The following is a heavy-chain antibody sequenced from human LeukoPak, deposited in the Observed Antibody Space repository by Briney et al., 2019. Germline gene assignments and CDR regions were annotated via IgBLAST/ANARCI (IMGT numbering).Heavy chain of an antibody. D-gene: IGHD6-19*01. Sequence: GGSLRLSCAASGFTFSIYTMNWVRQAPGKGLEGVSSISSGSGSIYYADSVKGRFTISRDNAKNSLSLQMNSLGAEDTAVYYCARDVLSGCLDYWGQGTLVTVSS. V-gene: IGHV3-21*01. CDR1: GFTFSIYT. J-gene: IGHJ4*02. CDR3: ARDVLSGCLDY. CDR2: ISSGSGSI.